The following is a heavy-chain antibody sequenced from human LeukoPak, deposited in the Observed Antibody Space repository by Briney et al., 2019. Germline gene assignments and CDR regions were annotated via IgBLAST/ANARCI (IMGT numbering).Heavy chain of an antibody. Sequence: GGSLRLSCAASGFTFSSYDMNWVRQAPGKGPEWVSYISSRGTTMYYADSVKGRFTISRDNAKNSLYLQMNSLRAEDTAVYYCARDYGDYVACDYWGQGTLVTVSS. CDR3: ARDYGDYVACDY. CDR2: ISSRGTTM. CDR1: GFTFSSYD. D-gene: IGHD4-17*01. J-gene: IGHJ4*02. V-gene: IGHV3-48*01.